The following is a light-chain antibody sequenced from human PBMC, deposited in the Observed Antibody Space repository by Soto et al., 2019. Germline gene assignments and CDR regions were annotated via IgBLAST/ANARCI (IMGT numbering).Light chain of an antibody. Sequence: EIVLTQSPGTLSLSPGERATLSCRASQSFHTNYLAWYQHRPGQATRLLIYGASIRASGIPERFSGRGSGTDFTLTISRLEPEDSAVYYCQHYDSSPGFTFGGGTKMEIK. V-gene: IGKV3-20*01. CDR2: GAS. CDR3: QHYDSSPGFT. J-gene: IGKJ4*01. CDR1: QSFHTNY.